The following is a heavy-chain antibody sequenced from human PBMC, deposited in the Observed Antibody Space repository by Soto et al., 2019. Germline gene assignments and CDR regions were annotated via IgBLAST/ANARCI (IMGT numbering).Heavy chain of an antibody. Sequence: SVKVSCRASGYTFTGYGISLVRQAPGQGLEWMGWISAYNGNTNYAQKLQGRVTMTTDTSTSTAYMELRSLRSDDTAVYYCARDKEKAIFGVVISYGMDVWGQGTTVTVSS. V-gene: IGHV1-18*04. D-gene: IGHD3-3*01. CDR3: ARDKEKAIFGVVISYGMDV. CDR1: GYTFTGYG. CDR2: ISAYNGNT. J-gene: IGHJ6*02.